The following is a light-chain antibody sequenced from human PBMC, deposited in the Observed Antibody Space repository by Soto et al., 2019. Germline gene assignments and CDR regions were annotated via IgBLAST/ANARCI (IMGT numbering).Light chain of an antibody. J-gene: IGLJ1*01. Sequence: QSVLTQPASVSGSPGQSITISCTGTSSDVGGYNYVSWYQQHPGKAPKLMIYDVSNRPSGAPNRFSGSKSGNTASLTISGLQAEDEADYYCNSCTSSKTYVFGTGAKVTVL. CDR3: NSCTSSKTYV. CDR1: SSDVGGYNY. CDR2: DVS. V-gene: IGLV2-14*01.